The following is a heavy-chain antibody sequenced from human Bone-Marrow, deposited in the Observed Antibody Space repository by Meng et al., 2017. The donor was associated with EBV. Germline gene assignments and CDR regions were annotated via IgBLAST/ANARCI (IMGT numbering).Heavy chain of an antibody. CDR1: VASITTPNYD. V-gene: IGHV4-39*07. J-gene: IGHJ4*02. D-gene: IGHD4-17*01. Sequence: QFQRQWRGPGLVKPSATLSLICTSSVASITTPNYDWGWICQPPGKGLEWIGTFYSVTTTFYNPSLRSRLAISVATSKNQFSLRLTSLTAADTAVYYCVRGYDYGDYVDYWGQGTLVTVSS. CDR3: VRGYDYGDYVDY. CDR2: FYSVTTT.